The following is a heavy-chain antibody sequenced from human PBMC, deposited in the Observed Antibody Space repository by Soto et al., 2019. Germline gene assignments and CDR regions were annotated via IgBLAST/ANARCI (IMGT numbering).Heavy chain of an antibody. D-gene: IGHD6-19*01. CDR2: IWYDGSNK. V-gene: IGHV3-33*01. Sequence: GGSLRLSCAASGFTFSSYGMHWVRQAPGKGLEWVAVIWYDGSNKYYADSVKGRFTISRDNSKNTLYLQMNSLGAEDTAVYYCARITQIEVDGNRFGYFDLWGRGTLVTVSS. CDR1: GFTFSSYG. J-gene: IGHJ2*01. CDR3: ARITQIEVDGNRFGYFDL.